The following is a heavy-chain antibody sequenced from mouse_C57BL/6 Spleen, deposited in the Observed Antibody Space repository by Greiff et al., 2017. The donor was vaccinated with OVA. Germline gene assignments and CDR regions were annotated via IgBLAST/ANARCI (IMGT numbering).Heavy chain of an antibody. Sequence: EVKLMESGGGLVKPGGSLKLSCAASGFTFSDYGMHWVRQAPEKGLEWVAYISSGSSTIYYADTVKGRFTISRDNAKNTLFLQMTSLRSEDTAMYYCANWDVGFAYWGQGTLVTVSA. V-gene: IGHV5-17*01. CDR1: GFTFSDYG. CDR2: ISSGSSTI. J-gene: IGHJ3*01. CDR3: ANWDVGFAY. D-gene: IGHD4-1*01.